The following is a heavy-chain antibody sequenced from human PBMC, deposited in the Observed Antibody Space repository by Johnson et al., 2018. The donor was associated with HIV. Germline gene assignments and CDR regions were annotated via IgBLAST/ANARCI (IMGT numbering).Heavy chain of an antibody. D-gene: IGHD2-8*02. J-gene: IGHJ3*01. Sequence: QMMLVESGGDVVQPGKSLRLSCAASGFTFSSYGMHWVRQAPGKGLQWVAGLSYDGVKYYAASVMGRFTISRDISKNTVSLQLNSLIIEDTAMYYCATPGMGKCAGGFCFLDRVDVWGPGTMVTVSS. V-gene: IGHV3-30*03. CDR1: GFTFSSYG. CDR3: ATPGMGKCAGGFCFLDRVDV. CDR2: LSYDGVK.